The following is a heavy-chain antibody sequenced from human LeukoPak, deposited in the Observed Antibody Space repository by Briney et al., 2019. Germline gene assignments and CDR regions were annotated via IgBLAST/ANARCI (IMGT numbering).Heavy chain of an antibody. V-gene: IGHV1-3*01. CDR2: ISAYNGNT. J-gene: IGHJ5*02. CDR1: GYTFTSYA. D-gene: IGHD2/OR15-2a*01. CDR3: ARHTLNWFDP. Sequence: GASVKVSCKASGYTFTSYAMHWVRQAPGQRLEWMGWISAYNGNTNYAQKLQGRVTITADKSTSTAYMELSSLRSEDTAVYYCARHTLNWFDPWGQGTLVTVSS.